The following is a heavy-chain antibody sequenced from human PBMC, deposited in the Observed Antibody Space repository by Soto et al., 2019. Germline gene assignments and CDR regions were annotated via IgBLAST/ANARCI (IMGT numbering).Heavy chain of an antibody. CDR2: MSYDGSDT. CDR1: GFIFSNNG. D-gene: IGHD3-10*02. J-gene: IGHJ4*02. V-gene: IGHV3-30*02. CDR3: TIVRVADSALDH. Sequence: GGSLRHSCVGSGFIFSNNGMHWVRQTPGKGIEWLAFMSYDGSDTFYADSVKGRFTISRDNSKNTLFLHMSNLRAEDTAMYYCTIVRVADSALDHWGQGTLVTDSS.